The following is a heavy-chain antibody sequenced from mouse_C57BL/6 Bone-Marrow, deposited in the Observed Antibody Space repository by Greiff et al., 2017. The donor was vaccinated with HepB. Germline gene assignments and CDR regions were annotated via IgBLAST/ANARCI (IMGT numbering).Heavy chain of an antibody. J-gene: IGHJ4*01. CDR1: GYTFTSYG. CDR2: IYPRSGNT. V-gene: IGHV1-81*01. Sequence: VQLQQSGAELARPGASVKLSCKASGYTFTSYGISWVKQRPGQGLEWIGEIYPRSGNTYYNEKFKGKATLTADKSSSTAYMELRSLTSEDSAVYVCAGRRGLYCYGLDYWGQGTSVTVSS. D-gene: IGHD1-1*01. CDR3: AGRRGLYCYGLDY.